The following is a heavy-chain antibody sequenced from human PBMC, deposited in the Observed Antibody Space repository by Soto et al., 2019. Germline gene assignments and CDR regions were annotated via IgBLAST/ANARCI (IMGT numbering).Heavy chain of an antibody. CDR3: ARDPPGSSTFDY. Sequence: QVQLVQSGAEVKKPGASVKVSCKASGYTFTSYAMHWVRQAPGQRLEWMGWINAGNGNTKYSQKFQGRVTITRDTSASTASMELSSLRSEDTAVYYCARDPPGSSTFDYWGQGTLVTVSS. CDR2: INAGNGNT. CDR1: GYTFTSYA. D-gene: IGHD1-26*01. J-gene: IGHJ4*02. V-gene: IGHV1-3*01.